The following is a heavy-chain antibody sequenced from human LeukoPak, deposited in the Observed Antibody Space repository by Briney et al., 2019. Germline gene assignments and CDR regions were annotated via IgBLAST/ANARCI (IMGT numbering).Heavy chain of an antibody. V-gene: IGHV3-23*01. CDR1: GFTFSSYS. CDR2: ISGSGDRR. J-gene: IGHJ4*02. CDR3: AKGRKQLLVGSRGYYFDY. D-gene: IGHD6-13*01. Sequence: GGSLRLSCAASGFTFSSYSMSWVRQAPGKGREWVSGISGSGDRRNYADSGKGRFTISRDISKNTLYLQMNSLRAEDTAVYYCAKGRKQLLVGSRGYYFDYWGQGTLVTVSS.